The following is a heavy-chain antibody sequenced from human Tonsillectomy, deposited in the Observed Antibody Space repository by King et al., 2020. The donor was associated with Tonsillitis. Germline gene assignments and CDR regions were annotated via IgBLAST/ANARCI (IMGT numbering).Heavy chain of an antibody. CDR3: AGYDIRGLGDYGMDV. CDR1: GFTFSNAW. CDR2: IKTKTDGGTT. Sequence: VQLVESGGGLVKPGGSLRLSCAASGFTFSNAWMSGVRQAPGKGLEWVGRIKTKTDGGTTDYAAPVKGRFTISRDDSKNTLYLQMNSLKTEDTAVYFCAGYDIRGLGDYGMDVWGQGTTVTVSS. D-gene: IGHD3-9*01. V-gene: IGHV3-15*01. J-gene: IGHJ6*02.